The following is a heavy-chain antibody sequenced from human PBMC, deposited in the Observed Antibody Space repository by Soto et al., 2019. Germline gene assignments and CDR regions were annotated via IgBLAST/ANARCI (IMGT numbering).Heavy chain of an antibody. CDR2: MNPNSGNT. CDR1: GYTFTSYD. CDR3: ARGPYGGNFYYYYGMDV. D-gene: IGHD2-21*02. V-gene: IGHV1-8*01. J-gene: IGHJ6*02. Sequence: ASVKVSCKASGYTFTSYDINWVRQATGQGLEWMGWMNPNSGNTGYAQKFQGRVTMTRNTSISTAYMELSSLRSEDTAVYYCARGPYGGNFYYYYGMDVWGQGTTVTVSS.